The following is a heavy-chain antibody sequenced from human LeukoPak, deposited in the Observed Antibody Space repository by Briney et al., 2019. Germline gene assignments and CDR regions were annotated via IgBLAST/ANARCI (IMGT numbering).Heavy chain of an antibody. V-gene: IGHV4-39*01. CDR1: GGSISSSSYY. J-gene: IGHJ4*02. Sequence: ASVTLSLTCTVSGGSISSSSYYWGWIRQPPGKGLERIGSIYYSGSTYYNPSLKSRVTISVDTSKNQFSLKLSSVTAADTAVYYCARHVLWVGYCSGGSCYFDYWGQGTLVTVSS. D-gene: IGHD2-15*01. CDR2: IYYSGST. CDR3: ARHVLWVGYCSGGSCYFDY.